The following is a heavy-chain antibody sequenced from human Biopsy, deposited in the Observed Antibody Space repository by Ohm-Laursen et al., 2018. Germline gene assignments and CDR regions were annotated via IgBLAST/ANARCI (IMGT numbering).Heavy chain of an antibody. J-gene: IGHJ4*02. CDR1: GYSLSELS. CDR3: AADINVWNVNY. Sequence: ASVKVSCKVSGYSLSELSMHWVRQAPGRGLEWMGGFAPENGKTIYAQKFQGRITMTEDTSTDTAYMELSSLRSEDTAVYYCAADINVWNVNYWGQGTQVTVSS. D-gene: IGHD1-1*01. V-gene: IGHV1-24*01. CDR2: FAPENGKT.